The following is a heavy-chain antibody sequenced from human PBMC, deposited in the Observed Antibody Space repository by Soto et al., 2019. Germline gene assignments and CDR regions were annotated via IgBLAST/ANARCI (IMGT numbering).Heavy chain of an antibody. D-gene: IGHD3-22*01. CDR3: ARVVGSGYYPYYFDY. V-gene: IGHV4-30-2*01. J-gene: IGHJ4*02. CDR1: GGSISSGGYS. CDR2: IYHSGST. Sequence: PSETLSLTCAVSGGSISSGGYSWSCIRQPPGKGLEWIGYIYHSGSTYYNPSLKSRVTISVDRSENQFSLKLSSVTAADTAVYYCARVVGSGYYPYYFDYWGQGTLVTVSS.